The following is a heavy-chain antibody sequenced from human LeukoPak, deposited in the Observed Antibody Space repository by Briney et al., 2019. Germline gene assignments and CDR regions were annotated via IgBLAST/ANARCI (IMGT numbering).Heavy chain of an antibody. CDR1: GYTFTGYY. D-gene: IGHD3-22*01. Sequence: ASVKVSCKASGYTFTGYYMHWVRQAPGQGLEWMGWINPNSGGTNHAQKFQGRVTMTRDTSISTAYMELSRLRSDDTAVYYCARDLRYYDSSGYSPFDYWGQGTLVTVSS. V-gene: IGHV1-2*02. CDR3: ARDLRYYDSSGYSPFDY. J-gene: IGHJ4*02. CDR2: INPNSGGT.